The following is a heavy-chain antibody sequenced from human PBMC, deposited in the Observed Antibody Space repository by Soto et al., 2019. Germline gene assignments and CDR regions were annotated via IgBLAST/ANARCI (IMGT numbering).Heavy chain of an antibody. CDR1: GFTFRSYW. D-gene: IGHD6-13*01. V-gene: IGHV3-7*01. CDR2: IKQDGSEK. J-gene: IGHJ6*02. CDR3: AIVIECSSWYYYNYGMDV. Sequence: GGSLRLSCAASGFTFRSYWMSWVRQAPGKGLEWGANIKQDGSEKYYVDSVKGRFTISRDNAKNSLYLQMNSLRAEYTTVYYCAIVIECSSWYYYNYGMDVWGQGTTVTVSS.